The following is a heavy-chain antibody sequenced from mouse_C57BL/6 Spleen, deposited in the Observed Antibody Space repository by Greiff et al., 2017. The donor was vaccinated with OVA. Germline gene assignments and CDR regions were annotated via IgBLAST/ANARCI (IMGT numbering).Heavy chain of an antibody. CDR2: ISRGSSTI. CDR3: ARPRIESVTTGVAPLDY. D-gene: IGHD1-1*01. V-gene: IGHV5-17*01. CDR1: GFTFSDYG. Sequence: VQLKESGRGLVKPGGSLKLSCAATGFTFSDYGMHWVRQAPEKGLEWVAYISRGSSTIYYADTVKGRFTISRDNAKNTLFLQMTSLRSEDTAVYYCARPRIESVTTGVAPLDYWGQGTTLTVSS. J-gene: IGHJ2*01.